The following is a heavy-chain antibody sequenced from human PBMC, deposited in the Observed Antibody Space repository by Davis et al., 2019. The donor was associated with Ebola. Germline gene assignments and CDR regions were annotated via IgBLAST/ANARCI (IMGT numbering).Heavy chain of an antibody. V-gene: IGHV3-48*01. CDR1: GFTFSSYS. J-gene: IGHJ5*02. CDR2: ISSSSSTI. Sequence: GESLKISCAASGFTFSSYSMNWVRQAPGKGLEWVSSISSSSSTIYYADSVKGRFTISRDNSKNTLYLQMNSLRAEDTAVYYCARGKNWGSGWFDPWGQGTLVTVSS. D-gene: IGHD7-27*01. CDR3: ARGKNWGSGWFDP.